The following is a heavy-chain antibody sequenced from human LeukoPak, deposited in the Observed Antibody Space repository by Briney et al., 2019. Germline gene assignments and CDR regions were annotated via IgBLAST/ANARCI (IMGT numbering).Heavy chain of an antibody. Sequence: KPSETLSLTCAVSGYSISSGYYWGWIRQPPGKGLEWIGSIYHSGSTYYNPSLKSRVTISVDTSKNQFSLKLSSVTAADTAVYYCMRVASTDCDCPDYFDKWGQGTLVTVSS. CDR2: IYHSGST. D-gene: IGHD2-21*02. CDR1: GYSISSGYY. J-gene: IGHJ4*02. V-gene: IGHV4-38-2*01. CDR3: MRVASTDCDCPDYFDK.